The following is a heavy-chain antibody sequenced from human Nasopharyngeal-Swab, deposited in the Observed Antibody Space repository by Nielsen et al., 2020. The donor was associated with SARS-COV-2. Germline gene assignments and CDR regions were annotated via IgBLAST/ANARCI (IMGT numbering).Heavy chain of an antibody. D-gene: IGHD6-13*01. V-gene: IGHV3-74*01. CDR2: INSDGSST. Sequence: GASLQISCFASGFTFSSYWMPWGPPAPGKGLVWVSRINSDGSSTSYADSVKGRFTISRDNAKNTLYLQMNSLRAEDTAVYYCARGGSYSSSWYTTYWGQGTLVTVSS. CDR1: GFTFSSYW. J-gene: IGHJ4*02. CDR3: ARGGSYSSSWYTTY.